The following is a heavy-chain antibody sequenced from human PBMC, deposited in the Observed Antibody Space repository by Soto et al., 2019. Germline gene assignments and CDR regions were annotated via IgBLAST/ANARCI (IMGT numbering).Heavy chain of an antibody. J-gene: IGHJ4*01. Sequence: HPGGSLRLSCAASGFTFNSYSMNWVRQAPGKGLEWVSNISSSGGTTYYADSVKGRFTISRDNAKNSVYLQINSLRAEDTAVYFCATVVEPSGGHVFDNWGQGTLVTVSS. V-gene: IGHV3-48*01. CDR3: ATVVEPSGGHVFDN. D-gene: IGHD2-2*01. CDR2: ISSSGGTT. CDR1: GFTFNSYS.